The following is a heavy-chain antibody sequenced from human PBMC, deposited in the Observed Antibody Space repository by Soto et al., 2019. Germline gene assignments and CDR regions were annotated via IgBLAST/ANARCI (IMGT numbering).Heavy chain of an antibody. J-gene: IGHJ4*02. V-gene: IGHV4-34*01. CDR1: GGSFSGYY. D-gene: IGHD4-17*01. Sequence: PSETLSLTCAVYGGSFSGYYWSWIRQPPGKGLEWTGEINHSGSTNYNPSLKSRVTISVDTSKNQFSLKLSSVTAADTAVYYCARDGSMTTVVTRGYYFDYWGQGTLVTVSS. CDR3: ARDGSMTTVVTRGYYFDY. CDR2: INHSGST.